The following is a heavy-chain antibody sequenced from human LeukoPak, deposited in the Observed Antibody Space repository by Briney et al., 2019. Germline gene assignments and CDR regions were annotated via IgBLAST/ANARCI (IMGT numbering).Heavy chain of an antibody. D-gene: IGHD3-10*01. Sequence: PSQTLSLTCAVSGGSISSGGYSWSWIRQPPGKGLEWIGYIYHSGSTYYNPSLKSRVTISVDTSKNQFSLKLSSVTAADTAVYYCASYYNVVFDYWGQGTLVTVSS. CDR2: IYHSGST. V-gene: IGHV4-30-2*01. J-gene: IGHJ4*02. CDR3: ASYYNVVFDY. CDR1: GGSISSGGYS.